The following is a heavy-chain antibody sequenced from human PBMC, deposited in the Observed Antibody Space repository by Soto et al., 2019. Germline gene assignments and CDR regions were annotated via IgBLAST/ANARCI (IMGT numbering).Heavy chain of an antibody. Sequence: VGSLRLSCAASGFTFSSNGMTWVRQAPGKGLEWVSIISGNSDTTYYADSVKGRFTVSRDNSKNTLYLQMNSLRVGDTAIYYWVKDNNWADPGWGQGTPVTVSS. V-gene: IGHV3-23*01. J-gene: IGHJ4*02. CDR1: GFTFSSNG. CDR3: VKDNNWADPG. CDR2: ISGNSDTT. D-gene: IGHD3-16*01.